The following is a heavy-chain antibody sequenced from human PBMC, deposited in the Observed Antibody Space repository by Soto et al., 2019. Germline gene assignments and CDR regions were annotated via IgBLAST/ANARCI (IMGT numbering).Heavy chain of an antibody. Sequence: SVKVSCKASGGTFSSYTISWVRQAPGQGLEWMGRIIPILGIANYAQKFQGRVTITADKSTSTAYMELSSLRSEDTAVYYCAITQGYSSGWYCYWGQGTLVTVSS. V-gene: IGHV1-69*02. J-gene: IGHJ4*02. CDR3: AITQGYSSGWYCY. CDR2: IIPILGIA. CDR1: GGTFSSYT. D-gene: IGHD6-19*01.